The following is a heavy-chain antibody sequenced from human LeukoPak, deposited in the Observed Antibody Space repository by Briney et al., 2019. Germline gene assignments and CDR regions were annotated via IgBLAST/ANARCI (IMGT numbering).Heavy chain of an antibody. CDR3: ASIAARGGFLYYYYMDV. D-gene: IGHD6-6*01. CDR1: GGSITSYY. V-gene: IGHV4-59*01. CDR2: IYYSGST. Sequence: PSETLSLTCTVSGGSITSYYWSWIRQPPGKGLEWIGYIYYSGSTNYNPSLKSRVTISVDTSKNQFSLKLSSVTAADTAVYYCASIAARGGFLYYYYMDVWGKGITVTVSS. J-gene: IGHJ6*03.